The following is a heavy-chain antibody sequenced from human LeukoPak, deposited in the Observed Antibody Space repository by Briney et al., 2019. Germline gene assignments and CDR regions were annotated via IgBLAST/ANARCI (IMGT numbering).Heavy chain of an antibody. CDR2: IYYSGST. CDR1: GGSISSGDYY. J-gene: IGHJ3*02. CDR3: ARDPGSPDAFDI. V-gene: IGHV4-30-4*01. Sequence: SQTLSLTCTVSGGSISSGDYYWGWIRQPPGKGLEWIGYIYYSGSTYYNPSLKSRVTISVDTSKNQFSLKLSSVTAADTAVYYCARDPGSPDAFDIWGQGTMVTVSS. D-gene: IGHD3-10*01.